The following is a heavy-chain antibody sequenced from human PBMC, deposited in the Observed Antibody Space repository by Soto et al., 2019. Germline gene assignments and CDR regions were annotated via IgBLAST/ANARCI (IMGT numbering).Heavy chain of an antibody. J-gene: IGHJ4*02. CDR3: ARGYGGNSVY. CDR1: GGSFSGYY. V-gene: IGHV4-34*01. CDR2: INHSGST. Sequence: PSETLSLTCAVYGGSFSGYYWSWIRQPPGKGLEWIGEINHSGSTNYNPSLKSRVTISVDTSKNQFSLKLSSVIAADTAVYYCARGYGGNSVYWGQGTLVTVSS. D-gene: IGHD2-21*02.